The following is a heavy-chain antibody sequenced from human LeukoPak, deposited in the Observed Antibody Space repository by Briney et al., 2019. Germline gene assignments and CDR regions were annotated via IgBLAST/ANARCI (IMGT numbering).Heavy chain of an antibody. Sequence: PGGSLRLSCAASGFNVAAYAMYWVRQPPGKSLEWVSLISGDSDNKYSAASVKGQFAISRDNSKNSLYLQMNSLTTEDTALYYCAIAYESGSFYRAFAYWGQGALVTVSS. D-gene: IGHD3-10*01. V-gene: IGHV3-43*02. CDR2: ISGDSDNK. J-gene: IGHJ4*02. CDR3: AIAYESGSFYRAFAY. CDR1: GFNVAAYA.